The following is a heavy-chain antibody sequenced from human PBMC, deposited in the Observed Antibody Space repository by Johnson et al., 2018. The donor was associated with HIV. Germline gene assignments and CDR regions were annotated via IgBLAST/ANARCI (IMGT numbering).Heavy chain of an antibody. V-gene: IGHV3-30*19. Sequence: QVQLVESGGGVVQPGRSLRLSCAASGFTFSSYGMHWVRQAPGKGLEWVALILYDGSNKYYADSVKGRFTISRDNSQNTLSLQMNSLRPDDTAVYYCAGGDYYDSSGSDDAFDIWGQGTMVTVSS. CDR3: AGGDYYDSSGSDDAFDI. CDR1: GFTFSSYG. CDR2: ILYDGSNK. D-gene: IGHD3-22*01. J-gene: IGHJ3*02.